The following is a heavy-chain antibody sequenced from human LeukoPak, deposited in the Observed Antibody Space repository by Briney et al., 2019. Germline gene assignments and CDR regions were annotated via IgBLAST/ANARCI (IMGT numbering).Heavy chain of an antibody. CDR3: ARGPTKEDYYYMDV. Sequence: GGSLRLSCAASGFTFSSYWMSWVRQAPGKGLEWVANIKQDGSEKYYVDSVKGRFTISRDNAKNSLYLQMNSLRAEDTAVYYCARGPTKEDYYYMDVWGKGTTVTVSS. J-gene: IGHJ6*03. CDR1: GFTFSSYW. CDR2: IKQDGSEK. V-gene: IGHV3-7*01.